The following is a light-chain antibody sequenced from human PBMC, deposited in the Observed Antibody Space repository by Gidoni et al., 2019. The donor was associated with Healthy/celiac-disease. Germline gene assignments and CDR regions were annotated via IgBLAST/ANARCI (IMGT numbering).Light chain of an antibody. CDR3: QQYGSSPLT. CDR2: GAS. CDR1: QSVSSSY. J-gene: IGKJ4*01. V-gene: IGKV3-20*01. Sequence: EIVLTQSPGTLSLSPGERATLPSRASQSVSSSYLAWYQQKPGQAPRLLIYGASSRATGIPDRFSGSGSGTDFTLTISRLEPEDFAVYYCQQYGSSPLTFGGGTKVEIK.